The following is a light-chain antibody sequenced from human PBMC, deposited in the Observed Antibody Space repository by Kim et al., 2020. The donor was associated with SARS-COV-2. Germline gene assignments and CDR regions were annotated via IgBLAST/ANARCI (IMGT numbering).Light chain of an antibody. CDR2: DVS. CDR1: SSDVGCYNY. Sequence: QSFTISCPGTSSDVGCYNYVSWYQQHPGKAPKLMIYDVSKRPSGVSNRFSGSKSGNTASLTISGLQAEDEADYYCCSYACGSTPWVCVGGTQLTVL. J-gene: IGLJ3*02. CDR3: CSYACGSTPWV. V-gene: IGLV2-14*04.